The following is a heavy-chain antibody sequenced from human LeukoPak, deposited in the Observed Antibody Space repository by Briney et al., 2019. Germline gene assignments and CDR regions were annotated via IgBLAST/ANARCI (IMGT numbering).Heavy chain of an antibody. CDR2: MNPNSGNT. J-gene: IGHJ6*03. D-gene: IGHD1-26*01. CDR1: GYTFTSYD. CDR3: ARAAEGGYYYYYYYMDV. Sequence: GASVKVSCKASGYTFTSYDINWVRQATGQGLEWMGWMNPNSGNTGYAQKFQGRVTITRNTSISTAYMELSSLRSEDTAVYYCARAAEGGYYYYYYYMDVWGKGTTVTVSS. V-gene: IGHV1-8*03.